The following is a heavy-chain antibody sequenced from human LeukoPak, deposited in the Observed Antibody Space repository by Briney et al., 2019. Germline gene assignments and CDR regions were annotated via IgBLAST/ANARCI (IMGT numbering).Heavy chain of an antibody. CDR3: VRPSRVVPAALYYYYGMDV. Sequence: ASVKVSCKASGGTFSSYAISWVRQAPGQGLEWMGRIIPILGIANYAQKFQGRVTITADKSTSTAYMELSSLRSEDTAVYYCVRPSRVVPAALYYYYGMDVWGQGTTVTVSS. V-gene: IGHV1-69*04. CDR2: IIPILGIA. CDR1: GGTFSSYA. D-gene: IGHD2-2*01. J-gene: IGHJ6*02.